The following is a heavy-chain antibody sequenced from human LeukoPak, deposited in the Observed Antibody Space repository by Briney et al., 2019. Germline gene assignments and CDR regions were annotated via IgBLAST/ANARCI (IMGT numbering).Heavy chain of an antibody. CDR3: ARDRPYYDILTGYYIGEAFDI. CDR1: GFTFSYYT. V-gene: IGHV3-30*14. CDR2: ISYDGSNK. D-gene: IGHD3-9*01. Sequence: AGRSLRLSCAAPGFTFSYYTMHWVRQAPGKGLEWVAVISYDGSNKYYADSVKGRFTISRDNSKNTLYLQMNSLRAEDTAVYYCARDRPYYDILTGYYIGEAFDIWGQGTMVTVSS. J-gene: IGHJ3*02.